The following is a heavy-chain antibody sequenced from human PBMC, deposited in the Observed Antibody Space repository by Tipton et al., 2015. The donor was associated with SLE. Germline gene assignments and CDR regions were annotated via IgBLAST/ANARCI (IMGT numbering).Heavy chain of an antibody. Sequence: LTCTVSGGSISSSSYYWGWIRQPPGKGLEWIGSIYYSGSTYYNPSLKSRVTISVDTSKNQFSLKLSSVTAADTAVYYCARGREYQLLYCAFDIWGQGTMVTVSS. CDR1: GGSISSSSYY. CDR2: IYYSGST. V-gene: IGHV4-39*07. CDR3: ARGREYQLLYCAFDI. D-gene: IGHD2-2*02. J-gene: IGHJ3*02.